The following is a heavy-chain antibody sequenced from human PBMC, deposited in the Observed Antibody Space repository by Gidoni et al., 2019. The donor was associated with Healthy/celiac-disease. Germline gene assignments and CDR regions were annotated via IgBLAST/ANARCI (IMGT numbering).Heavy chain of an antibody. CDR1: GFSLSTSGVG. J-gene: IGHJ5*02. CDR3: AHSDDGYSSGWFDP. D-gene: IGHD6-19*01. V-gene: IGHV2-5*02. Sequence: QITLKESGPALVKPTQTLTLTCTFSGFSLSTSGVGVGWIRQPPGKALEWLALIYGDDDKRYSPSLKSMLTITKDTSKNQVVLTMTNMDPVDTATDYWAHSDDGYSSGWFDPWGQGTLVTGSS. CDR2: IYGDDDK.